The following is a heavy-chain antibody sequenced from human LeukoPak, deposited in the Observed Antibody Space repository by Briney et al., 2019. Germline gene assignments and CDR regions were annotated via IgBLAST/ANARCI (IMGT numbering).Heavy chain of an antibody. CDR1: GGSISSGDYY. Sequence: SQTLSLTCTVSGGSISSGDYYWSWIRQPPGKGLEWIGRIYSSGSTNYNPSLKSRVTMSVDTSKNQFSLKLSSVTAADTAVYYCARDSSSFGGRFDPWGQGTLVAVSS. D-gene: IGHD3-10*01. J-gene: IGHJ5*02. V-gene: IGHV4-61*02. CDR3: ARDSSSFGGRFDP. CDR2: IYSSGST.